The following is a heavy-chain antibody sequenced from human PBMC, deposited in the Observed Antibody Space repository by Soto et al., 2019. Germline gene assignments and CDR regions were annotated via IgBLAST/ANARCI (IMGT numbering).Heavy chain of an antibody. CDR2: IEGSGATT. CDR3: AKGSLPAIVVVVAYHFDY. CDR1: GFMFSTTD. V-gene: IGHV3-23*01. Sequence: PGGSLRLSCAASGFMFSTTDMSWVRQAPGKGLEWVTTIEGSGATTYYADPVKGRFTISRDNSKNTVYLQMDSLTADDTAVYYCAKGSLPAIVVVVAYHFDYWGQGTLVTVSS. D-gene: IGHD2-15*01. J-gene: IGHJ4*02.